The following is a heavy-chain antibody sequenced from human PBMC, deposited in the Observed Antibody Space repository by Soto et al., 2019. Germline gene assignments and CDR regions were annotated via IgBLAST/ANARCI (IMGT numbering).Heavy chain of an antibody. V-gene: IGHV3-15*07. Sequence: EVQLVESGGVLVKPVGSLRLSCAASGFIFNNAWMNWVRQAPGKGLEWVGRIKSKTDGGTTDYAAPVKGRFTLSRDDSKNTLFLQMNSLKTEDTAVYYCTTYGHSSGWGDFDYWGQGTLVTVSS. CDR2: IKSKTDGGTT. D-gene: IGHD6-19*01. CDR1: GFIFNNAW. CDR3: TTYGHSSGWGDFDY. J-gene: IGHJ4*02.